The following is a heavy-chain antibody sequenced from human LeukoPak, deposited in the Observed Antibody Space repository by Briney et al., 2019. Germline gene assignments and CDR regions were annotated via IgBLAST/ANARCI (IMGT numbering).Heavy chain of an antibody. Sequence: SVKVSCKASGGTFSSYAISWVRQAPGQGLEWMGRIIPILGIANYAQKFQGRVTITADESTSTAYMELSSLRSEDTAVYYCARGSSSWYFQHWGQGTLVTVSS. CDR2: IIPILGIA. CDR1: GGTFSSYA. V-gene: IGHV1-69*04. J-gene: IGHJ1*01. CDR3: ARGSSSWYFQH. D-gene: IGHD6-13*01.